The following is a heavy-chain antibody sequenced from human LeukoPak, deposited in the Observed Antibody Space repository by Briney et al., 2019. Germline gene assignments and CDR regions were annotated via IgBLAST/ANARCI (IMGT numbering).Heavy chain of an antibody. CDR2: IYYSVTT. Sequence: PSETLSLTCAVSGGSISTSSYYWGWIRQPPGRGLEWIGSIYYSVTTYYNPSLRSRVTISVVTSKNQFSLKMNSMTAADTAVYFCFRGGVRGRAGYWGQGALVTVSS. J-gene: IGHJ4*02. CDR3: FRGGVRGRAGY. CDR1: GGSISTSSYY. V-gene: IGHV4-39*07. D-gene: IGHD3-10*01.